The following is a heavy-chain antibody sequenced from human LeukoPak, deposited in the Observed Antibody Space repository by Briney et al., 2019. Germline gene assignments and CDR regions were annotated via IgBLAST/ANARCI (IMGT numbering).Heavy chain of an antibody. CDR1: GYTLTELS. CDR3: ATLDRIAVAGTPFDY. Sequence: ASVKVPCKVSGYTLTELSMHWVRQAPGKGLEWMGGFDPEDGETIYAQKFQGRVTMTEDTSTDTAYMELSSLRSEDTAVYYCATLDRIAVAGTPFDYWGQGTLVTVSS. J-gene: IGHJ4*02. CDR2: FDPEDGET. V-gene: IGHV1-24*01. D-gene: IGHD6-19*01.